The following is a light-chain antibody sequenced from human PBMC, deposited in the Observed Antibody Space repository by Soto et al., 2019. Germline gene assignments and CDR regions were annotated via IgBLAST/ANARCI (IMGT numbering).Light chain of an antibody. Sequence: EIVLTQSPGTLSLSPGERATFSCRASQSVSSNYLAWYQQKPGQAPRLLIYGAFKRATGIPDRFSGSGSVTDFTLTISRLEPEDSAVYYCQQRSNSPPWITFGQGTRLEIK. CDR3: QQRSNSPPWIT. CDR2: GAF. J-gene: IGKJ5*01. CDR1: QSVSSNY. V-gene: IGKV3D-20*02.